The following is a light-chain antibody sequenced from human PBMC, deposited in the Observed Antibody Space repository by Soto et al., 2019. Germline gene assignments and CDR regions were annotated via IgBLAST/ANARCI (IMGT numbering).Light chain of an antibody. V-gene: IGLV2-14*01. CDR1: GSDIGAYNY. Sequence: QCALTQPASVSGSPGQSITISCTGSGSDIGAYNYVSWYQQHPGKAPKLLIHGVTRRPSGVSSRFSASKSAYTASLTISGLQAEDEANYYCSSFTTSYFYVFGPGTKVTVL. J-gene: IGLJ1*01. CDR2: GVT. CDR3: SSFTTSYFYV.